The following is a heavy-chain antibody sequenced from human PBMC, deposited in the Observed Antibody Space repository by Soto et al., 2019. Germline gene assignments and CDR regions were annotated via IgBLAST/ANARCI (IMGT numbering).Heavy chain of an antibody. CDR2: IYYSGST. Sequence: TLSLACPVSGGSISSGGYYWSWIRQHPGKGLEWIGYIYYSGSTYYNPSLKSRVTISVDTSKNQFSLKLSSVTAADTAVYYCARGSRSNWFDPWGQGTQVTVYS. D-gene: IGHD1-26*01. CDR3: ARGSRSNWFDP. J-gene: IGHJ5*02. V-gene: IGHV4-31*03. CDR1: GGSISSGGYY.